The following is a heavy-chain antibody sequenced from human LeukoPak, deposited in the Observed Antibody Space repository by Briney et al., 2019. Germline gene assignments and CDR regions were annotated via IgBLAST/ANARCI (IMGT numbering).Heavy chain of an antibody. V-gene: IGHV1-2*06. J-gene: IGHJ4*02. CDR2: INPNSGGT. Sequence: GASVKVSCKASGYTFTGYYMHWVRQAPGQGLEWMGRINPNSGGTNYAQKFQGRVTMTRDTSISTAYMELSRLRSGDTAVYYCARVKGAYCSGGSCYSYYFDYWGQGTLVTVSS. D-gene: IGHD2-15*01. CDR3: ARVKGAYCSGGSCYSYYFDY. CDR1: GYTFTGYY.